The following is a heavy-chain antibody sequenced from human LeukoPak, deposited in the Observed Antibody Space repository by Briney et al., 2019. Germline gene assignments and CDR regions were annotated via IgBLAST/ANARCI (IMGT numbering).Heavy chain of an antibody. CDR2: IYFSGGT. CDR3: AREGVGYGSGSPYYYYYMDV. CDR1: GDSISSSNCY. V-gene: IGHV4-39*02. J-gene: IGHJ6*03. Sequence: PSETLSLTCTVSGDSISSSNCYWGWIRQPPGKGLEWIGSIYFSGGTYYNASLRSRATITVDTTNYQFFLKPSLVTAAATADYYGAREGVGYGSGSPYYYYYMDVWGKGTTVTISS. D-gene: IGHD3-10*01.